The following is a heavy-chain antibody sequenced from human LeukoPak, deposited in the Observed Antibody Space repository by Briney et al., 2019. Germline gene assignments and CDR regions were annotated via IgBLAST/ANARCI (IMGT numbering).Heavy chain of an antibody. J-gene: IGHJ4*01. D-gene: IGHD2-2*01. Sequence: PSETLSLTRTVSGGSMNSTGFYWAWVRQPPGKRLEWIGYIFYSGSSYYTPSLKGRVTISVDTSKNQFSLRLNSVPAADTAVYFCARDRYQLPPDYWGPGALVTVSS. V-gene: IGHV4-39*07. CDR1: GGSMNSTGFY. CDR2: IFYSGSS. CDR3: ARDRYQLPPDY.